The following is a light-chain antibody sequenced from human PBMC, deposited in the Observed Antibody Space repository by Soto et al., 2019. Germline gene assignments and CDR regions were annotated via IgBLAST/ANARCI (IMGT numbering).Light chain of an antibody. V-gene: IGKV1-6*01. CDR1: QSIIFY. J-gene: IGKJ5*01. Sequence: IQMTQSPSSLSASVGDRVTITCRASQSIIFYLNWYQQKPGQAPRLLIYAASNLQSGVPSRFSGSGSGTDFTLTISSLQPEDFATYYCLQDYNYPITFGQGTRLEIK. CDR2: AAS. CDR3: LQDYNYPIT.